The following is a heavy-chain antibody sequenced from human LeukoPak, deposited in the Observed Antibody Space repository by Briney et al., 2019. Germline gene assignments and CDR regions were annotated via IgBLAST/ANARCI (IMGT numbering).Heavy chain of an antibody. CDR2: ISYDGSNA. D-gene: IGHD3-22*01. CDR1: GFTFSMYA. V-gene: IGHV3-30*01. J-gene: IGHJ4*02. Sequence: GGSLRLSCAASGFTFSMYALHWVRQAPGKGLEWVALISYDGSNADYVDSVKGRFTISRDNSKNTLFLQMNSLRAEDTAVYYCTRGQYYYHSGHYLGNFDYWGPGTLVAVSS. CDR3: TRGQYYYHSGHYLGNFDY.